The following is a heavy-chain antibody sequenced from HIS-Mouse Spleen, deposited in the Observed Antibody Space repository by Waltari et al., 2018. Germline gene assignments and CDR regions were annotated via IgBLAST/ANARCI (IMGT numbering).Heavy chain of an antibody. V-gene: IGHV4-39*07. J-gene: IGHJ1*01. D-gene: IGHD1-26*01. CDR2: IDYSGST. CDR3: ASLGDIVGATSGAEYFQH. CDR1: GGSISSSSYY. Sequence: QLQLQESGPGLVKPSETLSLTCTVSGGSISSSSYYWGWIRQPPGKGLEWIGSIDYSGSTYYNPSLKSRVTISVDTSKNQFSLKLSSVTAADTAVYYCASLGDIVGATSGAEYFQHWGQGTLVTVSS.